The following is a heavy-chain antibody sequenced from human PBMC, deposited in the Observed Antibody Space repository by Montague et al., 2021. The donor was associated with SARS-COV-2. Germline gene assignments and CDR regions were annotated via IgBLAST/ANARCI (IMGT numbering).Heavy chain of an antibody. V-gene: IGHV4-61*02. CDR2: IFSGGSP. CDR3: ARGGNSFDD. CDR1: GGSLKIDSSY. J-gene: IGHJ4*02. Sequence: TLSLTCTISGGSLKIDSSYWSWVRQPAGKGLEWIGRIFSGGSPDYSLSLKSRVAISLDTSNYRFSLRLTSVTAADTAVYFCARGGNSFDDWGQGILVTVSS.